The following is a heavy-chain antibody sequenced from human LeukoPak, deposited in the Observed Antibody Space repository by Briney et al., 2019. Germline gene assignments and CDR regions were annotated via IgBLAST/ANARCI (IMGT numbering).Heavy chain of an antibody. CDR3: AREGSKVIGDIHAFDI. V-gene: IGHV7-4-1*02. J-gene: IGHJ3*02. D-gene: IGHD2-21*02. Sequence: ASVKVSCKASGYTFTNYAMNWVRQAPGQGLEWMGWINAHTGNPTYAQGFTGRFVFSLDTSVTTAYVQISSLKAEDTAVYCCAREGSKVIGDIHAFDIWGQGTMVTVSS. CDR1: GYTFTNYA. CDR2: INAHTGNP.